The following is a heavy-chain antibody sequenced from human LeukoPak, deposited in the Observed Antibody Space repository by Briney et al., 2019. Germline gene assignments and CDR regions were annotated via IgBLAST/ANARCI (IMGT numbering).Heavy chain of an antibody. CDR1: GFTFSSYG. J-gene: IGHJ4*02. CDR2: ISYDGSNK. V-gene: IGHV3-30*03. Sequence: PGRSLRLSCAASGFTFSSYGMHWVRQAPGKGLEWVAVISYDGSNKYYADSVKGRFTISRDNSKNTLYLQMNSLRAEGTAVYYCARDSGWYGGDYLDYWGQGTLVTVSS. D-gene: IGHD6-19*01. CDR3: ARDSGWYGGDYLDY.